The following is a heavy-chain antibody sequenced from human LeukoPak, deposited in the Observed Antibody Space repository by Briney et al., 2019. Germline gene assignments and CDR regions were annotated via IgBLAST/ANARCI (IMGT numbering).Heavy chain of an antibody. CDR1: GGSISSYY. Sequence: SETLSLTCTVSGGSISSYYWSWIRQPPGKGLEWIGYIYYSGSTNYNPSLKSRVNISVDTSKNQFSLNLSSVTAADTAVYYCARGGGYSGYDFGYWGQGTLVTVSS. J-gene: IGHJ4*02. D-gene: IGHD5-12*01. CDR3: ARGGGYSGYDFGY. CDR2: IYYSGST. V-gene: IGHV4-59*01.